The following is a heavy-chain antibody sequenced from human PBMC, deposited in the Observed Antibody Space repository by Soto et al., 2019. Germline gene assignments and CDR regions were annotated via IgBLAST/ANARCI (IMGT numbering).Heavy chain of an antibody. J-gene: IGHJ4*02. CDR2: ISAHNGNT. CDR1: GYAFTTYG. CDR3: ARGRYGDY. D-gene: IGHD1-1*01. V-gene: IGHV1-18*01. Sequence: QVHLVQSGAEVKKPGASVKVSCKGSGYAFTTYGITWVRQAPGQGLEWMGWISAHNGNTNYAQKLQGRVTVTRDTATSTAYMELRSLRSDDTAVYYCARGRYGDYSGQGALVTASS.